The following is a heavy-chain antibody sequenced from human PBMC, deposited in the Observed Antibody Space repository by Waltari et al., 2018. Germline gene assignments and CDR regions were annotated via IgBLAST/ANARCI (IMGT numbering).Heavy chain of an antibody. J-gene: IGHJ4*02. V-gene: IGHV1-69*01. Sequence: SCKSSGVTFSSYAISWVRQAPGQGLEWMGGIIPIFGTANYAQKFQGRVTITADESTSTAYMELSSLRSEDTAVYYCARGDSSGWYTGFDYWGQGTLVTVSS. D-gene: IGHD6-19*01. CDR1: GVTFSSYA. CDR2: IIPIFGTA. CDR3: ARGDSSGWYTGFDY.